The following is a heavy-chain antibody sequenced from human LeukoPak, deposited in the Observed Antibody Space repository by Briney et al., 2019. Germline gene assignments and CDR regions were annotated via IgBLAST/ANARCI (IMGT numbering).Heavy chain of an antibody. CDR3: AKEGMSYAFDI. Sequence: GGSLRLSCAASGFTFSSYGMHWVRQAPGKGLEWVAVISYDGSNKYYADSVKGRFTISRDNSKNTLYLQMNSLRAEDTAVYYCAKEGMSYAFDIWGQGTMVTVSS. V-gene: IGHV3-30*18. CDR1: GFTFSSYG. J-gene: IGHJ3*02. D-gene: IGHD3-10*01. CDR2: ISYDGSNK.